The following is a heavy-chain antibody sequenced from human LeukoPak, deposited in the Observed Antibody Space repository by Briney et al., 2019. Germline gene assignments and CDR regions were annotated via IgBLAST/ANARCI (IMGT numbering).Heavy chain of an antibody. CDR2: INPSGGRT. Sequence: ASVKVSCKASGYSFTSYYIHWVRQAPGQGLEWMGIINPSGGRTSYAQKFQGRVTMTRDMSTSTVYMELSSLRSEDTAVYYCARGPGEGGSSGYYYGKPEDPAVYYFDYWGQGTLVTVSS. CDR1: GYSFTSYY. J-gene: IGHJ4*02. V-gene: IGHV1-46*01. CDR3: ARGPGEGGSSGYYYGKPEDPAVYYFDY. D-gene: IGHD3-22*01.